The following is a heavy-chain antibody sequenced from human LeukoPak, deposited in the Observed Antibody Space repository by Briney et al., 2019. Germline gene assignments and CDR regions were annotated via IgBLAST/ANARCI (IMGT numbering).Heavy chain of an antibody. CDR1: GFTFSSYA. D-gene: IGHD3-22*01. CDR2: ISYDGSNK. J-gene: IGHJ4*02. Sequence: GGSLRLSCAASGFTFSSYAMHWVRQAPGKGLEWVAVISYDGSNKYYADSVKGQFTISRDNSKNTLYLQMNSLRAEDTAVYYCARDAYYDSSGCFDYWGQGTLVTVSS. CDR3: ARDAYYDSSGCFDY. V-gene: IGHV3-30-3*01.